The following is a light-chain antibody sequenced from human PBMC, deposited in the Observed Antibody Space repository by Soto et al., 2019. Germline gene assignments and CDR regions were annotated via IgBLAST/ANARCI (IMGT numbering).Light chain of an antibody. V-gene: IGKV3-20*01. CDR1: QSVSSSN. J-gene: IGKJ2*03. CDR3: QQYGSSIYS. Sequence: EIVLTQSPGTLSLSPGERATLFCRASQSVSSSNLAWYQQKPGQAPRLLIYGTSIRATGIPERFSGSGSGTDFTLTISTVEPEDFAVYYCQQYGSSIYSFGQGTKLEI. CDR2: GTS.